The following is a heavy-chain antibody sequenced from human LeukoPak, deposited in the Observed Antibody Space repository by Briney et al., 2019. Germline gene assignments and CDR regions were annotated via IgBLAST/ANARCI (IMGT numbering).Heavy chain of an antibody. D-gene: IGHD6-13*01. CDR1: GGSFSGYY. CDR2: ISYSGST. J-gene: IGHJ6*02. V-gene: IGHV4-34*01. CDR3: ARQLAAAGTFYYYYGMDV. Sequence: KPSETLSLTCAVYGGSFSGYYWSWLRQPPGAGLEWIGSISYSGSTYYNPSLKSRVTISVDTSKNQFSLRLSSVTAADTAVYYCARQLAAAGTFYYYYGMDVWGQGTTVTVSS.